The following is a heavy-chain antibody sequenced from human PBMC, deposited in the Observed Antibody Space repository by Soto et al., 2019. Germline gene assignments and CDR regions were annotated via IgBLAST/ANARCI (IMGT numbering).Heavy chain of an antibody. Sequence: LRLSCAASGFTFSSYGMHWVRQAPGKGLEWVAVIWYHGNSMYYADSVKGRFTISRDNSKNTLYLQMNNLRAEDTAVYYCARYNTGHSDYWGQGTPVTVSS. D-gene: IGHD1-20*01. CDR3: ARYNTGHSDY. V-gene: IGHV3-33*01. CDR2: IWYHGNSM. J-gene: IGHJ4*02. CDR1: GFTFSSYG.